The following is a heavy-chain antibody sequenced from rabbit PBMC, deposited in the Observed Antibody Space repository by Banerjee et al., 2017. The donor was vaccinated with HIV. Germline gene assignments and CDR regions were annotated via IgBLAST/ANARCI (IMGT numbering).Heavy chain of an antibody. CDR1: GIDFSSYYY. V-gene: IGHV1S40*01. CDR2: IYAGSSGST. CDR3: ARAAGYAGYGYATGFDL. J-gene: IGHJ4*01. D-gene: IGHD6-1*01. Sequence: QSLEESGGDLVKPGASLTLTCKASGIDFSSYYYMCWVRQAPGKGLEWIACIYAGSSGSTWYASWAKGRFTISKTSSTTVTLQMTSLTAADTATYFCARAAGYAGYGYATGFDLWGQGTLVTVS.